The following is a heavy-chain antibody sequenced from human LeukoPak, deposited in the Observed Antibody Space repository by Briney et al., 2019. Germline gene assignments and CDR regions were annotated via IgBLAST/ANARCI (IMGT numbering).Heavy chain of an antibody. CDR3: ARIDDFWSGYYIGGRYFDY. Sequence: GGSLRLSCAASGFTFSSYWMSWVRQAPGKGLEWVANIKQDGSEKYYVDSVKGRFTISRDNAKNSLYLQMNSLRDEDTAVFYCARIDDFWSGYYIGGRYFDYWGQGTLVTVSS. D-gene: IGHD3-3*01. V-gene: IGHV3-7*01. CDR1: GFTFSSYW. J-gene: IGHJ4*02. CDR2: IKQDGSEK.